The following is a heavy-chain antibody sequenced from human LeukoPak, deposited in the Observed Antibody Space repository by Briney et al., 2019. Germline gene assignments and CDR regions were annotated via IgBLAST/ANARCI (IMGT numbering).Heavy chain of an antibody. Sequence: SETLSLTCSVSGASITVYYWNWIRQAPGKGLEWLGHIDFSEMTKYNPSLKSRVTISADTSKNQFSLKLNSVTAADTAVYFCARRGYTYPDASDVWSQGTMVTVSS. CDR2: IDFSEMT. CDR3: ARRGYTYPDASDV. D-gene: IGHD3-22*01. V-gene: IGHV4-59*01. J-gene: IGHJ3*01. CDR1: GASITVYY.